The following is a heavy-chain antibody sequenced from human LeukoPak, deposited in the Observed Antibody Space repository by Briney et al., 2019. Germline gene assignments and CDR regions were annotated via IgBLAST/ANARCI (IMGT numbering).Heavy chain of an antibody. CDR1: GFTFSSYA. CDR3: SKDPPISAAGPRYSDH. J-gene: IGHJ4*02. V-gene: IGHV3-23*01. Sequence: GGSLRLSCAASGFTFSSYAMSWVRQAPGKGLEWVSTINSGGNTYYADSVKGRFTISRDNAKNTLFLQMNSLRVEDTAVYYCSKDPPISAAGPRYSDHWGQGTLVTVSS. D-gene: IGHD6-13*01. CDR2: INSGGNT.